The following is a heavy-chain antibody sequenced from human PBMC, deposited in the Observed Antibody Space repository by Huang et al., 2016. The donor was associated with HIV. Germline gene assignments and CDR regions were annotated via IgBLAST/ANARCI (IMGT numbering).Heavy chain of an antibody. CDR1: GYTFTSHA. J-gene: IGHJ6*03. D-gene: IGHD6-13*01. V-gene: IGHV7-4-1*02. CDR2: INTNTGYP. Sequence: QVLLVQSGSELKKPGASVKVSCKASGYTFTSHAVNWVRQAPGQGLEWVVWINTNTGYPTYAQGFTGRFVFSLYTSVNTAYLQISNLKSEDTAVYYCARVGQQLATLNYYHSMDVWGKGTTVTVS. CDR3: ARVGQQLATLNYYHSMDV.